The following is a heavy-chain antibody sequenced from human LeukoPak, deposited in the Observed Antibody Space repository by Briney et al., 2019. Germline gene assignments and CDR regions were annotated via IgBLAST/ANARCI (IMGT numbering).Heavy chain of an antibody. Sequence: PGGSLRLSCAASGFTFSSYSMNWVRQAPGKGLEWVSSISSSSSYIYYADSVKGRFTISRDNSKNTLYLQMNSLRAEDTAVYYCAKDGGDVVRGATDYWGQGTLVTVSS. D-gene: IGHD3-10*01. CDR3: AKDGGDVVRGATDY. CDR2: ISSSSSYI. J-gene: IGHJ4*02. CDR1: GFTFSSYS. V-gene: IGHV3-21*04.